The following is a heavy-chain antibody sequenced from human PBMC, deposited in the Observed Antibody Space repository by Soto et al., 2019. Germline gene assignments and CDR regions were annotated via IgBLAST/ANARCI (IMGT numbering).Heavy chain of an antibody. CDR3: ARRGYGLYFDY. V-gene: IGHV3-30-3*01. CDR1: GFTFSSYA. D-gene: IGHD3-10*01. Sequence: GGSLRLSCAASGFTFSSYAMHWVRQAPGKGLEWVAVISYDGSNKYYADSVKGRFTISRDNSKNTLYLQMNSLRAEDTAVYYCARRGYGLYFDYWGQGTLVTVSS. J-gene: IGHJ4*02. CDR2: ISYDGSNK.